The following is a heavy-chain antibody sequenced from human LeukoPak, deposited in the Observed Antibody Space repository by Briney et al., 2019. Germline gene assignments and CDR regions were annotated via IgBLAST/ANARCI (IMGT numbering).Heavy chain of an antibody. CDR2: IGYDGSNK. CDR3: ARDDYDFWSGYYDPLHY. V-gene: IGHV3-33*01. Sequence: PGGSLRLSCAASGFTFSSYGMHWVRQAPGKGLEWVAVIGYDGSNKYYADSVKGRFTISRDNSKNTLYLQMNSLRAEDTAVYYCARDDYDFWSGYYDPLHYWGQGTLVTVSS. J-gene: IGHJ4*02. D-gene: IGHD3-3*01. CDR1: GFTFSSYG.